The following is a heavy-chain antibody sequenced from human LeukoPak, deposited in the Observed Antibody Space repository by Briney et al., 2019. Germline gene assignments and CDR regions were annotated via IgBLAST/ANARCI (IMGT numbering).Heavy chain of an antibody. V-gene: IGHV4-34*01. CDR2: INHSGST. Sequence: KPSETLSLTCAVYGGSFSGYYWNWIRQPPGKGLERIGEINHSGSTNYNPSLKSRVTISVDTSKNQFSLKLSSVTAADTAVYYCASGYSYGYNALDYWGQGTLVTVSS. J-gene: IGHJ4*02. D-gene: IGHD5-18*01. CDR1: GGSFSGYY. CDR3: ASGYSYGYNALDY.